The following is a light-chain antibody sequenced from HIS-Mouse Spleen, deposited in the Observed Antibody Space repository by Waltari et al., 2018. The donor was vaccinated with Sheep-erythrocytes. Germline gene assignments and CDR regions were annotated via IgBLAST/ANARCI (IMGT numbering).Light chain of an antibody. V-gene: IGLV2-11*01. CDR1: SSHVGGYNF. CDR2: DVS. J-gene: IGLJ1*01. CDR3: CSYAGSYNHV. Sequence: QSALTQPRSVSGSPGQSVPISCTRTSSHVGGYNFVSWYQQHPGKAPKLMIYDVSKRPSGVPDRFSGSKSGNTASLTISGLQAEDEADYYCCSYAGSYNHVFATGTKVTVL.